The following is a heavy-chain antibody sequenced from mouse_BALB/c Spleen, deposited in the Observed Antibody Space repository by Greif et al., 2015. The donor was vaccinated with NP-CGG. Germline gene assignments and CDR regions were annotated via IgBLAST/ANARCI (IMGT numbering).Heavy chain of an antibody. CDR2: IYPGDGDT. Sequence: QVQLKQSGAELARPGASVKLSCKASGYTFTSYWMQWVKQRPGQGLEWIGAIYPGDGDTRYTQKFMGKATLTADKSSSTAYMQLSSLASEDSAVYYCARFDGYFDVWGAGTTVTVSS. V-gene: IGHV1-87*01. CDR3: ARFDGYFDV. D-gene: IGHD2-3*01. CDR1: GYTFTSYW. J-gene: IGHJ1*01.